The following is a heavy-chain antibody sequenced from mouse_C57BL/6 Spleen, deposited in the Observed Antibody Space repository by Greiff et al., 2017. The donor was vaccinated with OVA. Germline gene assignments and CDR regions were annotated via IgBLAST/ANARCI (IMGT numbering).Heavy chain of an antibody. CDR1: GFTFSSYA. CDR2: ISDGGSYT. D-gene: IGHD1-1*01. V-gene: IGHV5-4*01. Sequence: EVMLVESGGGLVKPGGSLKLSCAASGFTFSSYAMSWVRQTPEKRLEWVATISDGGSYTYYPDNVKGRFTISRDNAKNNLYLQMSHLKSEDTAIYYCARDRGTTVVALYYFDYWGQGTTLTVSS. J-gene: IGHJ2*01. CDR3: ARDRGTTVVALYYFDY.